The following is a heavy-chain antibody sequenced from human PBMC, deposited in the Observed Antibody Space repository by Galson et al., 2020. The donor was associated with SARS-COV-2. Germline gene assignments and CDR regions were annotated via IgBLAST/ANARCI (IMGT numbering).Heavy chain of an antibody. CDR3: ASSLGYCSSTSCYHYGMDV. V-gene: IGHV4-39*01. D-gene: IGHD2-2*01. J-gene: IGHJ6*02. CDR1: GGSISSSSYY. Sequence: SETLSLTRTVSGGSISSSSYYWGWIRQPPGQGLEWIGGIYYRGSTYYQPSLKSRVTISVDTSKTQSSLKLSSVTAADTAVYYCASSLGYCSSTSCYHYGMDVWGQGTTVTVSS. CDR2: IYYRGST.